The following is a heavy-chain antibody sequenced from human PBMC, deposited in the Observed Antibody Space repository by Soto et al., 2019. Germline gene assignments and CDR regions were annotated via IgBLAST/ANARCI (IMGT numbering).Heavy chain of an antibody. Sequence: GGSLRLSCVASGFNLHDHAMHWVRQAPGKGLEWVSGIFWDGNRMDYADSVKGRFTISRDNSKNTLYLQMNSLRAEDTAVYYCARDNSPYGGFDYWGQGTLVTVSS. D-gene: IGHD2-15*01. CDR3: ARDNSPYGGFDY. CDR2: IFWDGNRM. J-gene: IGHJ4*02. V-gene: IGHV3-9*01. CDR1: GFNLHDHA.